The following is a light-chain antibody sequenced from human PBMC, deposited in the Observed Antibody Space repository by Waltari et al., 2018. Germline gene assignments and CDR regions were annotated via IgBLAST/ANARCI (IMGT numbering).Light chain of an antibody. J-gene: IGLJ3*02. CDR1: SSDGGGSNY. V-gene: IGLV2-14*03. Sequence: QSALTQPASVSGSPGQSITIPCPGTSSDGGGSNYVSWFQQHPGKAPKLMISDVTNRPSGVSNRFSGSKSGDTASLTISGLQAEDEADYYCFSYTSSSTWVFGGGTKLTVL. CDR2: DVT. CDR3: FSYTSSSTWV.